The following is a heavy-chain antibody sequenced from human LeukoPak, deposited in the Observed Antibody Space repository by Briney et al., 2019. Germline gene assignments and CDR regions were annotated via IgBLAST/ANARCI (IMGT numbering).Heavy chain of an antibody. Sequence: SVKVSCKASGGTFSSYAINWVRQAPGQGLEWMGGIIPIFGSANYAQKFQGRVTIPPDKSTSTAYMELSSLRSEDTAVYYCARALHLELHSSFHSWGQGTLVTVSS. CDR3: ARALHLELHSSFHS. CDR1: GGTFSSYA. J-gene: IGHJ4*02. V-gene: IGHV1-69*06. CDR2: IIPIFGSA. D-gene: IGHD1-1*01.